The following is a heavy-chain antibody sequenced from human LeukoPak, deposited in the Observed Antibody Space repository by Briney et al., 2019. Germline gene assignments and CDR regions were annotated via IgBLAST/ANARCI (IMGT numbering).Heavy chain of an antibody. CDR3: ARVYSSNWDEGYFDY. J-gene: IGHJ4*02. CDR2: INANSGKL. D-gene: IGHD6-13*01. V-gene: IGHV7-4-1*02. Sequence: ASVKISCKASGYIFSSFAMNWVRQAPGQGLEWMGWINANSGKLTYAQNFTGRFVFSVDTSANTAFLQINGLKVEDTAVYYCARVYSSNWDEGYFDYWGQGTLVAVSS. CDR1: GYIFSSFA.